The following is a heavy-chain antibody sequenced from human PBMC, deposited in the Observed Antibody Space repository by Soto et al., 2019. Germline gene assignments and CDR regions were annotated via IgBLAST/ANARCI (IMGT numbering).Heavy chain of an antibody. J-gene: IGHJ6*03. V-gene: IGHV3-74*01. CDR1: GFTFSSYW. Sequence: EVQLVESGGGLVQPGGSLRLSCAASGFTFSSYWMHWVRQAPGKGLVWVSRINSDGSSTSDADSVKGRFTISRDNAKKTMYLQMNSLRAEDTAVYYCARLGTGVVPAAKYYYYYMDVWGKGTTVTVSS. D-gene: IGHD2-2*01. CDR3: ARLGTGVVPAAKYYYYYMDV. CDR2: INSDGSST.